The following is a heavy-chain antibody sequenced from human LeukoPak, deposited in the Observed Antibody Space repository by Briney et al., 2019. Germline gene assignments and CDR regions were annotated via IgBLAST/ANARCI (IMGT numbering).Heavy chain of an antibody. CDR1: GYTFTSYY. CDR2: INPSGGST. CDR3: ARAGYYASGSYTVDY. J-gene: IGHJ4*02. V-gene: IGHV1-46*01. D-gene: IGHD3-10*01. Sequence: ASVKVSCKASGYTFTSYYMHWVRQAPGQGLEWMGIINPSGGSTSYAQKFQGRVTMTRDTSTSTVYMELRSLRSDDTAVYYCARAGYYASGSYTVDYWGQGTLVTVSS.